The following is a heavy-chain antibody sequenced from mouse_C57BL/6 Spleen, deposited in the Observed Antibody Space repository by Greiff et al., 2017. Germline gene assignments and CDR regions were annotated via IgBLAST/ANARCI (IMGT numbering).Heavy chain of an antibody. D-gene: IGHD4-1*01. J-gene: IGHJ2*01. CDR1: GYTFTSYW. CDR2: IDPSDSET. V-gene: IGHV1-52*01. Sequence: VQLQQPGAELVRPGSSVKLSCKASGYTFTSYWMHWVKQRPIQGLEWIGNIDPSDSETHYNQKFTDKATLTVDKSSSTAYMQLSSLTSEDSAVYYCARGGANWDYFDYWGQGTTLTVSS. CDR3: ARGGANWDYFDY.